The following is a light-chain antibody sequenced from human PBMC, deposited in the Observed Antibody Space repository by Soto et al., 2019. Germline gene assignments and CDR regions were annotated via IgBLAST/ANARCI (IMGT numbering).Light chain of an antibody. Sequence: EIVLTQTPLSLSVTPGQTAYISCKSTQSLLHSDGKNYLYWYLQKAGQTPQLLIYEASNRFSGAPDRFSGSGSGTDFRLKISRVEAEDVGIYYCMQSKQRLITFGQGTRLEI. J-gene: IGKJ5*01. V-gene: IGKV2D-29*01. CDR2: EAS. CDR3: MQSKQRLIT. CDR1: QSLLHSDGKNY.